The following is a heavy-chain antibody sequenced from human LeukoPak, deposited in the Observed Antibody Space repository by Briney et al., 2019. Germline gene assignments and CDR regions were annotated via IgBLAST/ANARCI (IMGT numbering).Heavy chain of an antibody. J-gene: IGHJ4*02. CDR2: ISSSGNTI. D-gene: IGHD3-22*01. V-gene: IGHV3-11*04. CDR3: ARDPYYYDSSGYSHDY. CDR1: GFTFSDYY. Sequence: PGGSLRLSCAASGFTFSDYYMSWICQAPGKGLEWVSYISSSGNTIYYADSLKGRFTISRDNAKNSLYLQMNSLRAEDTAVYYCARDPYYYDSSGYSHDYWSQGTLVTVSS.